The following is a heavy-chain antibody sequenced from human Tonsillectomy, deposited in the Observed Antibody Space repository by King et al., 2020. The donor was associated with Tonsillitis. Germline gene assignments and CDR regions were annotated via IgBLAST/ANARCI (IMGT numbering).Heavy chain of an antibody. V-gene: IGHV1-69*01. J-gene: IGHJ3*02. D-gene: IGHD3-10*01. CDR3: ARGGSGSYFSPCAPFDI. Sequence: VQLVESGAEVKKPGSSVNLSCKASGSTFSSYAISWVRQAPGQGLEWMGGIIPIFGTANYAQKFQGRVTITADESTSTAYMELSSLRSEDTAVYFCARGGSGSYFSPCAPFDIWGQGTMVTVSS. CDR1: GSTFSSYA. CDR2: IIPIFGTA.